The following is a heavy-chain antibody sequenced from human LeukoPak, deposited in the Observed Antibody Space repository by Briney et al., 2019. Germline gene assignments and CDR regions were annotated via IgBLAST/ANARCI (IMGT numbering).Heavy chain of an antibody. Sequence: SETLSLTCTVSGGSISSTSYYWGWIRQPPGKGLEWIGSVYYSGSTYYNPSLKSRVTISVDTSKNQFSLKLSSVTAADTAVYYCARNSGYANFDYWGQGIMVTVSS. CDR3: ARNSGYANFDY. J-gene: IGHJ4*02. D-gene: IGHD5-12*01. CDR2: VYYSGST. CDR1: GGSISSTSYY. V-gene: IGHV4-39*07.